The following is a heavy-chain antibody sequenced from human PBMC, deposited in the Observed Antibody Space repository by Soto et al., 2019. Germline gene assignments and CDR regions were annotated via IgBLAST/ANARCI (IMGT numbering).Heavy chain of an antibody. V-gene: IGHV4-34*01. J-gene: IGHJ4*02. CDR2: ITDGGTT. CDR1: GGSLSGYY. CDR3: ARGQEGVVATH. Sequence: QVQLQQWGAGLLKPSETLSLNCAVNGGSLSGYYWSWIRQPPGKGLEWIGEITDGGTTDYSPSLKGRATISSDTSNNQFSLRLYSVTAADTGVYYCARGQEGVVATHWDQGTLVTVSS. D-gene: IGHD5-12*01.